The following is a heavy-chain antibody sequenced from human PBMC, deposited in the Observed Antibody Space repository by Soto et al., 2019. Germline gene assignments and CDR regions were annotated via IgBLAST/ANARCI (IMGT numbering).Heavy chain of an antibody. J-gene: IGHJ5*02. V-gene: IGHV3-21*01. Sequence: EVQLVESGGGLVKPGGSLRLSCAASGFTFSSYSMNWVRQAPGKGLEWVSSISSSSSYIYYADSVKGRFTISRDNAKNSLYLQMTSLRAEDTAVYYCARAQDYDFWSGYPPTNWFDPWGQGTLVTVSS. CDR3: ARAQDYDFWSGYPPTNWFDP. CDR1: GFTFSSYS. CDR2: ISSSSSYI. D-gene: IGHD3-3*01.